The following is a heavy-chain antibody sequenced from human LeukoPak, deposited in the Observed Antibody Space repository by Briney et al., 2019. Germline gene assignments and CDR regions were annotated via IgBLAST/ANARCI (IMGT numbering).Heavy chain of an antibody. Sequence: SQTLSLTCAASGGSISSGGHSWSWIRQPPGKGLEWIGYIYHSGSTYYNPSLKSRVTISVDRSKNQFSLKLSSVTAADTAVYYCARLVAATGNFDYWGQGTLVTVSS. CDR2: IYHSGST. J-gene: IGHJ4*02. CDR3: ARLVAATGNFDY. D-gene: IGHD6-13*01. V-gene: IGHV4-30-2*01. CDR1: GGSISSGGHS.